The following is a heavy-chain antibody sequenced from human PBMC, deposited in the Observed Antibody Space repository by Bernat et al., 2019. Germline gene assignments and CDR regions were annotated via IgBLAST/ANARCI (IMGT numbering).Heavy chain of an antibody. V-gene: IGHV3-23*01. J-gene: IGHJ6*02. CDR3: AKETTVTTFTFYYYYGMDV. Sequence: EVQLLESGGGLVQPGGSLRLSCAASGCTFSSYAMSWVRQAPGKGLEWVSAISGSGGSTYYADSVKGRFTISRDNSKNTLYLQMNSLRAEDTAVYYCAKETTVTTFTFYYYYGMDVWGQGTTVTVSS. D-gene: IGHD4-17*01. CDR2: ISGSGGST. CDR1: GCTFSSYA.